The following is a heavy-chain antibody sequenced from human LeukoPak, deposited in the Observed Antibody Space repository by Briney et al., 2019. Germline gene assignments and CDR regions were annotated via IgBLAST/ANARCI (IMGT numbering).Heavy chain of an antibody. D-gene: IGHD3-22*01. Sequence: GGSLRLSCAASGLTFSSYAMNWVRQAPGKGLEWVSGISGSGGSTYYADSVKGRFTISRDNAKDSLYLQMNSLRAEDTAVYYCARVSYYDSSGYPYYMDVWGKGTTVTISS. CDR3: ARVSYYDSSGYPYYMDV. V-gene: IGHV3-23*01. CDR2: ISGSGGST. J-gene: IGHJ6*03. CDR1: GLTFSSYA.